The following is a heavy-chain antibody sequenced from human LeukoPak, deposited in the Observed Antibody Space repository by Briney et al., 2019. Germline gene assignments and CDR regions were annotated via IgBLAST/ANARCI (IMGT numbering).Heavy chain of an antibody. CDR2: INHSGST. D-gene: IGHD6-13*01. Sequence: SETLSLTCAVYGGSFSGYYWSWIGQPPGKGLEWIGEINHSGSTNYNPSLKSRVTISVDTSKNQFSLKLSSVTAADTAVYYCARRGGAAAGLEWGQGTLVTVSS. J-gene: IGHJ4*02. CDR3: ARRGGAAAGLE. V-gene: IGHV4-34*01. CDR1: GGSFSGYY.